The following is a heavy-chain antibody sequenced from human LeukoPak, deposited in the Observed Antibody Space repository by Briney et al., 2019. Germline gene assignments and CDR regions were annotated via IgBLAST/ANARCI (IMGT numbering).Heavy chain of an antibody. Sequence: GGSLRLSCAASGFTFSSYAMSWVRQAPGKGLEWVANIKQDGSEKYYVDSVKGRFTISRDNAKNSLYLQMNSLRAEDTAVYYCARDLSSTVTTVDYWGQGTLVTVSS. CDR1: GFTFSSYA. D-gene: IGHD4-17*01. J-gene: IGHJ4*02. CDR2: IKQDGSEK. V-gene: IGHV3-7*01. CDR3: ARDLSSTVTTVDY.